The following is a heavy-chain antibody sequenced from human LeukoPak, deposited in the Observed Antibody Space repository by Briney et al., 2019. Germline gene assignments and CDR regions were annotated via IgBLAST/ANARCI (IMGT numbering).Heavy chain of an antibody. J-gene: IGHJ4*02. Sequence: KPSETLSLTCAVYGGTFSGHFWTWIRQPPGKGLEWIGSMYYSGSTYYNPSLKSRVTISVDTSKNQFSLNLSSVTAADTAVYYCARHVFLNTYGYFDYWGQGTLVTVSS. CDR1: GGTFSGHF. CDR3: ARHVFLNTYGYFDY. CDR2: MYYSGST. D-gene: IGHD3-10*01. V-gene: IGHV4-34*01.